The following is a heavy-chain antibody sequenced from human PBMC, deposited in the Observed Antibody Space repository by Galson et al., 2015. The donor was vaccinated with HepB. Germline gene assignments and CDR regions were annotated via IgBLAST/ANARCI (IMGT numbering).Heavy chain of an antibody. J-gene: IGHJ4*02. CDR2: ISYDGSNK. CDR3: ARDLYSSGWYEGSY. CDR1: GFTFSSYA. Sequence: SLRLSCAASGFTFSSYAMHWVRQAPGKGLEWVAVISYDGSNKYYADSVKGRFTISRDNSKNTLYLQMNSLRAEDTAVYYCARDLYSSGWYEGSYWGQGTLVTVSS. D-gene: IGHD6-19*01. V-gene: IGHV3-30-3*01.